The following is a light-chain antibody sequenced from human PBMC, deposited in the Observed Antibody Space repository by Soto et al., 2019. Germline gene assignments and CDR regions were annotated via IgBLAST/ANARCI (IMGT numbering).Light chain of an antibody. CDR1: SSNIGSNY. CDR3: AAWDDSLSGVV. CDR2: RNN. V-gene: IGLV1-47*01. J-gene: IGLJ2*01. Sequence: QLVLTQPPSASGTPGQRGTISCSGSSSNIGSNYVYWYQQLPGTAPKLLIYRNNQRPSGVPDRCSGSKSGTSASLAISGLRSEDEADYYCAAWDDSLSGVVFGGGTKLTVL.